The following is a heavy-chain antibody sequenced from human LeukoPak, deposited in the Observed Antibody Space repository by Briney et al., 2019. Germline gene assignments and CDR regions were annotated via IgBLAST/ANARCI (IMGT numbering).Heavy chain of an antibody. CDR3: ASLYYDFWSGYYSYYYYYYMDV. Sequence: GGSLRLSCAASGFTFSSYGMHWVRQAPGKGLEWVAFIRYDGSNKYYADSVKGRFTISRDNSKNSLYLQMNSLRAEDTAVYYCASLYYDFWSGYYSYYYYYYMDVWGKGTTVTVSS. D-gene: IGHD3-3*01. J-gene: IGHJ6*03. CDR1: GFTFSSYG. CDR2: IRYDGSNK. V-gene: IGHV3-30*02.